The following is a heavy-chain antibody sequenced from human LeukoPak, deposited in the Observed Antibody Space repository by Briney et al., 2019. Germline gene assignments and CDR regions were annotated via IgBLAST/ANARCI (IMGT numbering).Heavy chain of an antibody. CDR3: ARDVPMTTRAFDI. J-gene: IGHJ3*02. CDR1: GGSLSTYY. D-gene: IGHD1-1*01. CDR2: VYYSGVT. V-gene: IGHV4-59*13. Sequence: SETLSLTCSVSGGSLSTYYWSWIRQPPGKGLEWIGYVYYSGVTNYSPSLRSRVTISVDTSKKQFSLKLTSVTAADTAVYYCARDVPMTTRAFDIWGQGTMVTVSS.